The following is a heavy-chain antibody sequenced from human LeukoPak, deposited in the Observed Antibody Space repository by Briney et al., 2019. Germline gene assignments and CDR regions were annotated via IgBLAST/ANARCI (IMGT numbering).Heavy chain of an antibody. D-gene: IGHD1-1*01. J-gene: IGHJ5*02. V-gene: IGHV1-3*01. CDR3: ARYRLTYNWFDP. CDR1: GYTFTSYA. Sequence: ASVKVSCKASGYTFTSYAMHWVRQAPGQRLEWMGWINAGNGNTKYSQKFQGRVTITRDTSASTAYMELSSLRSEDTAVYYCARYRLTYNWFDPWGQGTLVTVSS. CDR2: INAGNGNT.